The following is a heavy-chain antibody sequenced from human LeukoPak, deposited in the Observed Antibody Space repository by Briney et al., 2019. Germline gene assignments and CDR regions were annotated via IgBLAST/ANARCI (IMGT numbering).Heavy chain of an antibody. V-gene: IGHV4-34*01. CDR3: ARVLLVTPVAAFDV. CDR1: GASINGYY. CDR2: IDHSGST. Sequence: SETLSLTCTVSGASINGYYWSWIRQPPGKGLEWIGQIDHSGSTNFNPSLKSRVTMSVDTTKKRVSLNLNSVTAADTAVYYCARVLLVTPVAAFDVWGQGTMVAVSS. J-gene: IGHJ3*01. D-gene: IGHD4-23*01.